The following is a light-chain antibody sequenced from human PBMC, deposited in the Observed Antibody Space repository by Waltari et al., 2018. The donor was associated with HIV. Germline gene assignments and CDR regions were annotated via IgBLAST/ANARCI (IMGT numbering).Light chain of an antibody. Sequence: QSALTQPRSVSGSPGQSVTISCTGTSSDVGGSNYVSWYQQHPGKAPKLMIYDVNTRPSGGPDRVSGSKSGNTASLTISGRQAEEDADDYCCSYGGSFFYVFGTGTKVTVL. V-gene: IGLV2-11*01. CDR2: DVN. CDR3: CSYGGSFFYV. CDR1: SSDVGGSNY. J-gene: IGLJ1*01.